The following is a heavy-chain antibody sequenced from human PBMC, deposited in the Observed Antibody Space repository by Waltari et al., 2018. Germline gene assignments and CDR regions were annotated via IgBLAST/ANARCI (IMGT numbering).Heavy chain of an antibody. CDR1: AFIFTGHY. J-gene: IGHJ6*02. V-gene: IGHV1-2*06. CDR2: IMSSSGLT. D-gene: IGHD3-16*01. Sequence: QVQLVQSGAEVRKPGASVKVSCEASAFIFTGHYLHWVRQAPGQGLEWMGRIMSSSGLTNYAQKVQGRVTMTMDRSTNTVNMEVRSLKSDDTALYYWVRERRGMSFGMDVWGQGTTVTVSS. CDR3: VRERRGMSFGMDV.